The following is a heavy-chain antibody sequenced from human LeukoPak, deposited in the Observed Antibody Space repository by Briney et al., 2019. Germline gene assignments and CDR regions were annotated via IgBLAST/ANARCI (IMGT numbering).Heavy chain of an antibody. CDR1: GYTFTSYG. CDR3: ARVDVGLPSTYYYYMDV. V-gene: IGHV1-18*01. CDR2: ISAYNGNT. J-gene: IGHJ6*03. Sequence: ASVKVSCKASGYTFTSYGISWVRQAPGQGLEWMGWISAYNGNTNYAQKLQGRVTMTTDTSTSTAYMELRSLRSDDTAVYYCARVDVGLPSTYYYYMDVWGKGTTVTVSS. D-gene: IGHD1-7*01.